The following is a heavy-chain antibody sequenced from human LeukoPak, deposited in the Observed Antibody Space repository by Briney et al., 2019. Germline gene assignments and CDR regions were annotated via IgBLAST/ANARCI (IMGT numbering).Heavy chain of an antibody. CDR1: GGSFSGYY. D-gene: IGHD3-22*01. CDR2: INHSGST. V-gene: IGHV4-34*01. Sequence: SETLSLTCAVYGGSFSGYYWNWIRQPPGKGLEWIGEINHSGSTNYNPSLKSRVTISVDTSKNQFSLKLSSVTAADTAVYYCARFGGYDSSGYSLHDYWGQGTLVTVSS. CDR3: ARFGGYDSSGYSLHDY. J-gene: IGHJ4*02.